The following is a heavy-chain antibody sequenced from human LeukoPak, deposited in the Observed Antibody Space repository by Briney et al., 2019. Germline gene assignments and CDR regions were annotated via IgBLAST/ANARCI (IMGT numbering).Heavy chain of an antibody. V-gene: IGHV4-30-4*01. CDR2: IYYSGST. Sequence: PSETLSLTCTVSGGSISSGDYYWGWIRQPPGKGLEWIGYIYYSGSTYYNPSLKSRVTISVDTSKNQFSLKLSSVTAADTAVYYCARGDWYDSSGPLLGYFDLWGRGTLVTVSS. J-gene: IGHJ2*01. CDR1: GGSISSGDYY. CDR3: ARGDWYDSSGPLLGYFDL. D-gene: IGHD3-22*01.